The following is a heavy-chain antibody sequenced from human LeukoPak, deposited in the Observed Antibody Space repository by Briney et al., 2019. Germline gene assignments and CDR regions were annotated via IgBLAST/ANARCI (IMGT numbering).Heavy chain of an antibody. Sequence: SETLSLTCTVSGGSISSGDYCWSWIRQPPGKGLEWLGYIHDSRSTYYNPSLKSRVTISVDTSKNQFSLKLSSVPAADTAVYYCARTYVQHFDYWGQGTLVTVSS. CDR1: GGSISSGDYC. CDR3: ARTYVQHFDY. D-gene: IGHD2-8*01. J-gene: IGHJ4*02. V-gene: IGHV4-30-4*01. CDR2: IHDSRST.